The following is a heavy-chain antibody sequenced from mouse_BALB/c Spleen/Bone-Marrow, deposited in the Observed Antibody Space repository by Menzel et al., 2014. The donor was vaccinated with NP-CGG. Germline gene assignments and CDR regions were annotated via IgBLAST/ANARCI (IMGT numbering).Heavy chain of an antibody. V-gene: IGHV1-80*01. Sequence: VQLQQSGAELVRPGSSVKISCKASGYTFSNFWMNWVKQRPGQGLEWIGQIHPGDGDTNNNGKFRGKATLTTDKSSSTACMHLSSLSSEDSAVYFCARVYYGNLDYWGQGTTLTVSS. D-gene: IGHD2-1*01. CDR2: IHPGDGDT. CDR3: ARVYYGNLDY. CDR1: GYTFSNFW. J-gene: IGHJ2*01.